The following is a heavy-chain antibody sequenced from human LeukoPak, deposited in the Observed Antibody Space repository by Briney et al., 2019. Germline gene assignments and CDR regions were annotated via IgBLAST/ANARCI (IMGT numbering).Heavy chain of an antibody. CDR1: GFTFSSYS. D-gene: IGHD3-16*02. J-gene: IGHJ6*03. Sequence: GGSLRLSCAASGFTFSSYSMNWVRQAPGKGLEWVSSISSSSSYIYYADSVKGRFTISRDNAKNSLHLQMNSLRAEDTAVYYCARDTLDDYVWGSYRYTPNYYYMDVWGKGTTVTISS. V-gene: IGHV3-21*01. CDR2: ISSSSSYI. CDR3: ARDTLDDYVWGSYRYTPNYYYMDV.